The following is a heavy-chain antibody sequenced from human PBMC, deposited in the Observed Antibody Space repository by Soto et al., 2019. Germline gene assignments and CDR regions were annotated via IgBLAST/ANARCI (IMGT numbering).Heavy chain of an antibody. CDR2: IIPIFGTA. J-gene: IGHJ6*02. D-gene: IGHD3-10*01. Sequence: VASVKVSCKASGGTFSSYAISWVRQAPGQGLEWMGGIIPIFGTANYAQKFQGRVTITADKSTSTAYMELSSLRSEDTAVYYCARDLSSGRDLYGMDVWGQGTTVTVSS. CDR3: ARDLSSGRDLYGMDV. V-gene: IGHV1-69*06. CDR1: GGTFSSYA.